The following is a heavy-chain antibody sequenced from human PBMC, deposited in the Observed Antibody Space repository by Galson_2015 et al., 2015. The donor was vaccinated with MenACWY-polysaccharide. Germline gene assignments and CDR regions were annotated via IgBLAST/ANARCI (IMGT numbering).Heavy chain of an antibody. J-gene: IGHJ4*02. Sequence: SLRLSCAVSGFTFSIYGMYWVRQAPGQGLEFVSTIAGSGGGISYADSVKGRFTISRDNSRNTLFLQMTSLRVEDTAVYYCVKDFGRQVFRPAHWGQGTLVTVSS. CDR1: GFTFSIYG. V-gene: IGHV3-64D*08. CDR2: IAGSGGGI. CDR3: VKDFGRQVFRPAH. D-gene: IGHD3-3*01.